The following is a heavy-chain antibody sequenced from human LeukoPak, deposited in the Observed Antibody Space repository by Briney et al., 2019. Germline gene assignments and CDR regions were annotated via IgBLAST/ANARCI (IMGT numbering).Heavy chain of an antibody. Sequence: GASVKVSCKASGGTFSSSAISWVRQAPGQWLEWMGGIIPIFGTANYAQKFQGRVTITADESTSTAYMELSSLRSEDTAVYYCAREGRFGDLDYWGQGTLVTVSS. CDR1: GGTFSSSA. D-gene: IGHD3-10*01. J-gene: IGHJ4*02. CDR2: IIPIFGTA. V-gene: IGHV1-69*13. CDR3: AREGRFGDLDY.